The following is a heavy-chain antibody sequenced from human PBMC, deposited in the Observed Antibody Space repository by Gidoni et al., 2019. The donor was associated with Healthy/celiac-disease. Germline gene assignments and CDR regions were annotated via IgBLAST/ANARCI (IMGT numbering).Heavy chain of an antibody. D-gene: IGHD6-13*01. Sequence: VQLQESGPGLVKPSQTLSLTCTVPGRSISSGSYYRSWIRQPAGKGLEWIGRIFTSGSTNYNPSLKRRVTISVDTSKNQFSLKLSSVTAADTAVYYCARESGRAAAATYYFDYWGQGTLVTVSS. V-gene: IGHV4-61*02. J-gene: IGHJ4*02. CDR2: IFTSGST. CDR3: ARESGRAAAATYYFDY. CDR1: GRSISSGSYY.